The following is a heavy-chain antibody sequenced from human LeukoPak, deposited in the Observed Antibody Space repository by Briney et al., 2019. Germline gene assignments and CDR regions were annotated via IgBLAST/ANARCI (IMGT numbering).Heavy chain of an antibody. CDR2: IYYSGTT. J-gene: IGHJ4*02. CDR1: GGSISSYY. Sequence: SETLSLTCTVSGGSISSYYWSWIRQPPGKGLEWIGYIYYSGTTNYNPSLKSRVTISVDTSKTQFSLKLSSVTAADTAVYYCAGSTYYYDSSGYLSYWGQGTLVTVSS. CDR3: AGSTYYYDSSGYLSY. D-gene: IGHD3-22*01. V-gene: IGHV4-59*12.